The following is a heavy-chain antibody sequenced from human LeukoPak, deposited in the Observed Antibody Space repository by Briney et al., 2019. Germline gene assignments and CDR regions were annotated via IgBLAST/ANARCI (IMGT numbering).Heavy chain of an antibody. CDR2: IYYSGST. CDR3: ARRIYYDNTGYMFDY. D-gene: IGHD3-22*01. V-gene: IGHV4-39*01. Sequence: SETLSLTCTVSGGSISSSSYYWGWIRQPPGKGLEWIGSIYYSGSTYYNPSLKSRVTISVDTSKNQFSLKLTSVTAADTAVYYCARRIYYDNTGYMFDYWGQGALVTVSS. CDR1: GGSISSSSYY. J-gene: IGHJ4*02.